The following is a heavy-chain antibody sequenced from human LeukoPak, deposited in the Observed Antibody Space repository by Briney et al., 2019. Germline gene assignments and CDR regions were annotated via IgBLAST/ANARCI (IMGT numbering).Heavy chain of an antibody. V-gene: IGHV3-7*01. CDR1: GFTVSNDL. Sequence: GGSLRLSSAASGFTVSNDLMTSVRQAPGKGLEWVANIKQDVTVNYYEDSVKGRFTISRDNAENSLYLQMNSLRAEDTAVYYCTRDTGCPGGTCYSFYDYWGQGTLVTVSS. CDR3: TRDTGCPGGTCYSFYDY. CDR2: IKQDVTVN. D-gene: IGHD2-15*01. J-gene: IGHJ4*02.